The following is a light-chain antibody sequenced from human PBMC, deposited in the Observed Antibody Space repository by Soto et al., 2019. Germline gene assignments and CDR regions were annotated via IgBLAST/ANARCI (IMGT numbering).Light chain of an antibody. V-gene: IGLV1-44*01. CDR1: STNIGSNT. Sequence: QSVLAQPPSASGTPGQRVSISCSGTSTNIGSNTVNWYQQLPGAAPKLLIYSNNRRPSGVPDRFSGSKSGTSASLTISGLQSEDAADYYCAAWDDGLSGPYVLFGGGTQLTVL. CDR3: AAWDDGLSGPYVL. J-gene: IGLJ2*01. CDR2: SNN.